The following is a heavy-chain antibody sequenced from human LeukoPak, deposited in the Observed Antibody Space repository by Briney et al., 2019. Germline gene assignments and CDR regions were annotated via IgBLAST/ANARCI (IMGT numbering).Heavy chain of an antibody. V-gene: IGHV1-8*02. CDR3: ARTRSPAAIRTFDY. CDR1: GYTFTGYY. D-gene: IGHD2-2*01. Sequence: GASVKVSCKASGYTFTGYYMHWVRQAPGQGLEWMGWINPNSGNTGYAQKFQGRVTMTRNTSISTAYMELSSLRSEDTAVYYCARTRSPAAIRTFDYWGQGTLVTVSS. J-gene: IGHJ4*02. CDR2: INPNSGNT.